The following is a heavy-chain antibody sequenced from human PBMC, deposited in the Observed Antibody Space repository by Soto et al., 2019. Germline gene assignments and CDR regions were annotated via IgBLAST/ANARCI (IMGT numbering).Heavy chain of an antibody. D-gene: IGHD3-10*01. CDR1: GGSISSGDYY. CDR2: IYYSGST. V-gene: IGHV4-30-4*01. Sequence: SLTCTVSGGSISSGDYYWSWIRQPPGKGLEWIGYIYYSGSTYYNPSLKSRVTISVDTSKNQFSLKLSSVTAADTAVYYCARVFPRIRYYYGSGSHRPGFDPWGQGTLVTVSS. CDR3: ARVFPRIRYYYGSGSHRPGFDP. J-gene: IGHJ5*02.